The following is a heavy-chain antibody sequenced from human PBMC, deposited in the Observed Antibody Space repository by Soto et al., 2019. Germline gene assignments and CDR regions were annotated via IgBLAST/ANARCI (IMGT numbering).Heavy chain of an antibody. Sequence: VASVKVSCKASGYTFSDYYLHWLRQAPGQGLEWMGWISPKSGGTHYAPKFEGRVTLTTDTSISTAFMELSRLTSDDTAVYYCARGPRTQLWFPNVYWGQGTLVTVSS. CDR3: ARGPRTQLWFPNVY. CDR2: ISPKSGGT. V-gene: IGHV1-2*02. CDR1: GYTFSDYY. D-gene: IGHD5-18*01. J-gene: IGHJ4*02.